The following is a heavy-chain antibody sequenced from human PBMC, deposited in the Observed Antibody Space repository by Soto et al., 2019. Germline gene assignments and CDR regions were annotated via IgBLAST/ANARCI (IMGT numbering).Heavy chain of an antibody. V-gene: IGHV3-23*01. Sequence: HPGGSLRLSCAASGFTFSSYAMSWVRQAPGKGLEWVSAISGSGGSTYYADSVKGRFTISRDNSKNTLYLQMNSLRAEDTAVYYCAKRGDLPWGELWWFDYWGQGTLVTVSS. D-gene: IGHD2-21*01. CDR3: AKRGDLPWGELWWFDY. CDR1: GFTFSSYA. J-gene: IGHJ4*02. CDR2: ISGSGGST.